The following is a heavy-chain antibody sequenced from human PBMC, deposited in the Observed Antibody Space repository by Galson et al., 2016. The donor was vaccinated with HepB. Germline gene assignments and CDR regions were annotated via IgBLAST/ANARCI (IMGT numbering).Heavy chain of an antibody. CDR2: IWYDGSNK. Sequence: SLRLSCAASGFTFSSYGMHWVRQAPGKGLEWVAVIWYDGSNKYYADSVKGRFTISRDNSKNTLYVQMNSLRAEDTAVYYSAKGGELRGVYYYYGMDVWGQGTTVTVSS. V-gene: IGHV3-33*03. J-gene: IGHJ6*02. CDR1: GFTFSSYG. CDR3: AKGGELRGVYYYYGMDV. D-gene: IGHD1-26*01.